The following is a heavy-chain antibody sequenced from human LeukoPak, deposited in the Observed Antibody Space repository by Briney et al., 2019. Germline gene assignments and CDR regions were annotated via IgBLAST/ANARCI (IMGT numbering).Heavy chain of an antibody. CDR2: ISGDGAST. J-gene: IGHJ3*02. Sequence: GESLKISCAASGFTFDNYAMHWVRQVPGKGLEWVSLISGDGASTYYPDSVKGRFTISRDNSKNSLYLQMNSLRTEDTALYYCAKDIGADYYYDSSGYFIWGQGTMVTVSS. D-gene: IGHD3-22*01. CDR1: GFTFDNYA. CDR3: AKDIGADYYYDSSGYFI. V-gene: IGHV3-43*02.